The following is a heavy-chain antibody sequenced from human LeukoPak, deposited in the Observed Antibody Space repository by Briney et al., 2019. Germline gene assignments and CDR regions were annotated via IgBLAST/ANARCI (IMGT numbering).Heavy chain of an antibody. V-gene: IGHV3-53*05. D-gene: IGHD2/OR15-2a*01. CDR2: IYSGGST. J-gene: IGHJ5*02. CDR3: AKDSRSYFKWFDP. Sequence: GGSLRLSCAASGFTVSSNYMSWVRQAPGKGLEWVSVIYSGGSTYYADSVKGRFTISRDNSKNTLYLQMNSLRTEDTAVYYRAKDSRSYFKWFDPWGQGTLVTVSS. CDR1: GFTVSSNY.